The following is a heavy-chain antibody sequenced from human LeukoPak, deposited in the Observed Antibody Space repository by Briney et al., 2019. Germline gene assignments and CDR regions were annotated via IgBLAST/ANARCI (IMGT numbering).Heavy chain of an antibody. V-gene: IGHV1-69*10. CDR1: GGTFSSYA. Sequence: GASVTFSCKASGGTFSSYALSWVRQAPGQGLEWIGGITPILGIANYAQDLQGRVTITADKSTNTAYMELSSLRSEDTAVYYCASQDSSGYYLIDYWGQGTLVTVSS. D-gene: IGHD3-22*01. CDR3: ASQDSSGYYLIDY. J-gene: IGHJ4*02. CDR2: ITPILGIA.